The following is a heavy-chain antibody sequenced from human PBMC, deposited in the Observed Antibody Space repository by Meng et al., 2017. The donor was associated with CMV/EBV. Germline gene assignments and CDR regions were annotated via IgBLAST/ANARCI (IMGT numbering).Heavy chain of an antibody. J-gene: IGHJ6*02. CDR1: GGSFSGYY. CDR2: INHSGST. Sequence: SQTLSLTCAVYGGSFSGYYWSWIRQPPGKGLEWIGEINHSGSTNYNPSLKSRVTISVDTSKNQFSLKLSSVTAADTAVYYCARGGIAAAGTYYYGMDVWGQGTTVTVSS. V-gene: IGHV4-34*01. CDR3: ARGGIAAAGTYYYGMDV. D-gene: IGHD6-13*01.